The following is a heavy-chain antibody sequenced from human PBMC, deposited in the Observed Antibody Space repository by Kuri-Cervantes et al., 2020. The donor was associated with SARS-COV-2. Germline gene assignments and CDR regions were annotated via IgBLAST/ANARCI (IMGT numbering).Heavy chain of an antibody. J-gene: IGHJ4*02. CDR1: GGSISSESYY. Sequence: ESLKISCTVSGGSISSESYYWSWIRQPPGRGLEWVGHIYHTGSTNYNPSLKSRLTISVDTSKSQFSLKLSSVTAADTAVYYCARSVIIFGGVIFDQWGQGTQVTVSS. CDR3: ARSVIIFGGVIFDQ. V-gene: IGHV4-61*01. CDR2: IYHTGST. D-gene: IGHD3-16*01.